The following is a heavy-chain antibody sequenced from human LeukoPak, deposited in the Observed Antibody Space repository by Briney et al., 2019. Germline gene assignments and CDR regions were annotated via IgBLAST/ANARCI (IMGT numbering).Heavy chain of an antibody. CDR1: GLTVTSNY. J-gene: IGHJ5*02. V-gene: IGHV3-66*01. D-gene: IGHD1-26*01. CDR3: TRVRSPNWFDP. Sequence: PGGSLRLSCAASGLTVTSNYMTWVRQAPGKGLEWVSVIYSGGSGGSTYYADSVKGRFTISRDNSKNTLYLQMNSLRVEDTAVYYCTRVRSPNWFDPWGQGTLVTVSS. CDR2: IYSGGSGGST.